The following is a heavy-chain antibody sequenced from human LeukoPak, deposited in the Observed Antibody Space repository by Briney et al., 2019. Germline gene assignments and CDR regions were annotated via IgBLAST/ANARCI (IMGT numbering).Heavy chain of an antibody. CDR3: ARAKAGATRDDFDY. Sequence: GGSLRLSCAASGFTFSSYSMNWVRQAPGKGLEWVSSISSSSSYIYYADSVKGRFTISRDNAKNSLYLQMNSLRAEDTAVYYCARAKAGATRDDFDYWGQGTLVTVSS. V-gene: IGHV3-21*01. J-gene: IGHJ4*02. D-gene: IGHD1-26*01. CDR1: GFTFSSYS. CDR2: ISSSSSYI.